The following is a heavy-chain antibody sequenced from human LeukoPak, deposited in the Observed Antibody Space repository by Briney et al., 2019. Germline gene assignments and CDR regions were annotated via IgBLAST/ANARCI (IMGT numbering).Heavy chain of an antibody. CDR3: ARATTVVTVFDY. D-gene: IGHD4-23*01. CDR1: GGPISSYY. V-gene: IGHV4-59*01. Sequence: SETLSLTCTVSGGPISSYYWSWIRQPPGKGLEWIGYIYYSGSTNYNPSLKSRVTISVDTSKNQFSLKLSSVTAADTAVYYCARATTVVTVFDYWGQGTLVTVSS. J-gene: IGHJ4*02. CDR2: IYYSGST.